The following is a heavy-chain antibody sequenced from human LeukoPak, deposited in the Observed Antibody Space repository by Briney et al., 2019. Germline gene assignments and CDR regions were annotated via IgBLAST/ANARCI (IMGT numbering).Heavy chain of an antibody. CDR1: GYSFPDYW. CDR2: IYPGDSDT. J-gene: IGHJ4*02. D-gene: IGHD2-2*01. Sequence: GESLKISCKGSGYSFPDYWIGWVRQMPGKGLEWMGIIYPGDSDTRYTPSFQGQVTMSADKSINTAYLQWSSLKASDTAMYYCARRQGCSSTSCPPDYWGQGTLVTVSS. V-gene: IGHV5-51*01. CDR3: ARRQGCSSTSCPPDY.